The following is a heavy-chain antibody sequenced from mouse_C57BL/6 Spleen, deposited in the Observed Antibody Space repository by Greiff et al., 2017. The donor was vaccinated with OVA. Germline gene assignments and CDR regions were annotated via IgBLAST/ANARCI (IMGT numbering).Heavy chain of an antibody. CDR2: IDPSDSYT. CDR3: ARQIYYGSRKDWFAY. J-gene: IGHJ3*01. D-gene: IGHD1-1*01. Sequence: QVHVKQPGAELVRPGTSVKLSCKASGYTFTSYWMHWVKQRPGQGLEWIGVIDPSDSYTNYNQKFKGKATLTVDTSSSTAYMQLSSLTSEDSAVYYGARQIYYGSRKDWFAYWGQGTLVTVSA. CDR1: GYTFTSYW. V-gene: IGHV1-59*01.